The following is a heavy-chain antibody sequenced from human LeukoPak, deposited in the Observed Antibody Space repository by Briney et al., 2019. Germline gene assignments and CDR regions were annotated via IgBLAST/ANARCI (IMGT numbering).Heavy chain of an antibody. CDR2: IIPILGVA. D-gene: IGHD3-22*01. V-gene: IGHV1-69*04. Sequence: ASVKVSCKASGGTFSTFAISWARQAPGQGLEWMGRIIPILGVANYAHKVQGRVTMTADTSTSTVYMELSSLRSEDTGVYYCARDGDSSGYRSLVYWGQGTLVTVSS. CDR3: ARDGDSSGYRSLVY. J-gene: IGHJ4*02. CDR1: GGTFSTFA.